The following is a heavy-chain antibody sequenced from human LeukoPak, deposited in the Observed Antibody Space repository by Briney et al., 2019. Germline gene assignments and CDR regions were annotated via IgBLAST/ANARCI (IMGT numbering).Heavy chain of an antibody. CDR1: GFTFSRYW. V-gene: IGHV3-7*01. Sequence: PGGSLRLSCAASGFTFSRYWMSWVRQAPGKGLEWVANIKQDGSEKYYVDSVKGRFTISRDNAKNSLYLQMNSLRAEDTAVYYCARGGQERNNIAAAGIFDYWGQGTLVTVSS. CDR3: ARGGQERNNIAAAGIFDY. J-gene: IGHJ4*02. CDR2: IKQDGSEK. D-gene: IGHD6-13*01.